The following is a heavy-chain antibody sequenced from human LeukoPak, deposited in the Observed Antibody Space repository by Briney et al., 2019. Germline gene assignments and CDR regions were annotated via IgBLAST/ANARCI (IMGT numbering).Heavy chain of an antibody. CDR2: IYYSGST. V-gene: IGHV4-59*01. CDR1: GGSFSGYY. CDR3: ARGSGAFDI. D-gene: IGHD3-10*01. J-gene: IGHJ3*02. Sequence: SETLSLTCAVYGGSFSGYYWSWIRQPPGKGLEWIGYIYYSGSTNYNPSLKSRVTISVDTSKNQFSLKLSSVTAADTAVYYCARGSGAFDIWGQGTMVTVSS.